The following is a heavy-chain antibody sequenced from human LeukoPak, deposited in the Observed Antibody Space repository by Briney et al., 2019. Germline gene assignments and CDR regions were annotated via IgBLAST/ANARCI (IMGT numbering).Heavy chain of an antibody. CDR3: ARGQTGGYVDYFDY. V-gene: IGHV4-59*01. CDR2: IYYSGST. J-gene: IGHJ4*02. Sequence: SETLSLTCSVSGGSISTYYWSWIRQPPGRGLEWIGYIYYSGSTNYNPSLKRRVTLSVDTSKNQFSLKLSSVTAADTAVYYGARGQTGGYVDYFDYWGQGTLVTVSS. D-gene: IGHD5-12*01. CDR1: GGSISTYY.